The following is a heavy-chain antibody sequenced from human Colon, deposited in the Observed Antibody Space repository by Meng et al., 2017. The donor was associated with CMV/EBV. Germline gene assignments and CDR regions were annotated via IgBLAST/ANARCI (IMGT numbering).Heavy chain of an antibody. V-gene: IGHV4-59*01. CDR1: GGSISGNY. Sequence: SETLSLTCTVSGGSISGNYWTWIRQSPGTGLEWIGYIYDSRTTNYSPSLKSRVTMSLDTSKNQFSLKLSAVTAADSAVYYCARDSRRYGFDYWGQGTLVTVSS. J-gene: IGHJ4*02. CDR2: IYDSRTT. CDR3: ARDSRRYGFDY. D-gene: IGHD4-17*01.